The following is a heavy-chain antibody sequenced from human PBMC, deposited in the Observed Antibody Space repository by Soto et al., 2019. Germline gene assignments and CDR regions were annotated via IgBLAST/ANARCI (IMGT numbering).Heavy chain of an antibody. D-gene: IGHD5-18*01. CDR1: GGSISNSYY. CDR2: GYVIGTP. V-gene: IGHV4-39*01. CDR3: ARQRPPVLRRQPDAFDI. Sequence: QLHLQESGPGLVKPSETLSLTCVVSGGSISNSYYWGWLRQSPGKGLEWIGSGYVIGTPYYNPSLNPGVSSPVNTSNNRFTLKLTSVIDADTAVYFCARQRPPVLRRQPDAFDIWGPGMVITVSS. J-gene: IGHJ3*02.